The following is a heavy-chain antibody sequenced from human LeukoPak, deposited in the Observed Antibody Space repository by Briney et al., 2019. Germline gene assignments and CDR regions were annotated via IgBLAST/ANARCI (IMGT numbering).Heavy chain of an antibody. CDR1: LDSPTSNF. CDR2: IHRSGSH. D-gene: IGHD1-14*01. CDR3: AREILGGFNPGAY. Sequence: SETLSLTCTVSLDSPTSNFWSWVRQPPGKGLECIGEIHRSGSHNYNPSLQSRVTISIDRSRNQIVLELSSVTAADTAVYYCAREILGGFNPGAYWGQGTLVTVSS. J-gene: IGHJ4*02. V-gene: IGHV4-4*02.